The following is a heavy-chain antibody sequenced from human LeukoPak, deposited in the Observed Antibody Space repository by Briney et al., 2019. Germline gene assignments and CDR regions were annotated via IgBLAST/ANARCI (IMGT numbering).Heavy chain of an antibody. Sequence: PGGSLRLSCAASGFTVSSNYMSWVRQAPGKGREWVSVIYSGGSTYYADSVKGRFTISRDNSKNTLYLQMNSLRAEDTAVYYCARDSMFPYVPHVYWGQGTLVTVSS. CDR3: ARDSMFPYVPHVY. CDR2: IYSGGST. J-gene: IGHJ4*02. V-gene: IGHV3-53*01. CDR1: GFTVSSNY. D-gene: IGHD3-10*02.